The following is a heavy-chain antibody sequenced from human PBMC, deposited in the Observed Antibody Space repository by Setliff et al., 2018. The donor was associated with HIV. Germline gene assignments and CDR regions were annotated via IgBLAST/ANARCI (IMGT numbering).Heavy chain of an antibody. CDR3: ARHYFDSNSYYRPPFDS. CDR2: IIPVRGLA. CDR1: GGTFNTHA. D-gene: IGHD3-22*01. Sequence: SVKVSCKASGGTFNTHAFSWVRQAPGQGLEWVGGIIPVRGLANYARNSQGRVTITADTSTNTAYLEVVSLRSEDTAIYYCARHYFDSNSYYRPPFDSWGQGTPVTVSS. J-gene: IGHJ5*01. V-gene: IGHV1-69*10.